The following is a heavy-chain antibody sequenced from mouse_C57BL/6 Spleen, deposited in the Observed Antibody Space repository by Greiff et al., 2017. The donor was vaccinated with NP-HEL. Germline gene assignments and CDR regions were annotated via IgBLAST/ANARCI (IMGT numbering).Heavy chain of an antibody. CDR2: INPGSGGT. J-gene: IGHJ4*01. D-gene: IGHD2-2*01. CDR1: GYAFTNYL. V-gene: IGHV1-54*01. Sequence: VQLQQSGAELVRPGTSVKVSCKASGYAFTNYLIEWVKQRPGQGLEWIGVINPGSGGTNYNEKFKGKATLTADKSSSTAYMQLSSLTSEDSAVYFCARGWLRRDYAMDYWGQRTSVTVSS. CDR3: ARGWLRRDYAMDY.